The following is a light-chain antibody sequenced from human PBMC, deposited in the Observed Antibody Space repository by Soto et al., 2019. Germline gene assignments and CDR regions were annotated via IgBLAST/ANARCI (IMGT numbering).Light chain of an antibody. CDR2: AAS. J-gene: IGKJ3*01. V-gene: IGKV1-9*01. CDR1: QGISSN. Sequence: IQLTQSRSCLSASVLHTVAVTCRASQGISSNLAWYQQKPGKAPKLLIYAASTLQSGVPSRFSGSGSGTDFTLSISSLQPEDFATYYCQQLNSYPLTFGPGTKVDIK. CDR3: QQLNSYPLT.